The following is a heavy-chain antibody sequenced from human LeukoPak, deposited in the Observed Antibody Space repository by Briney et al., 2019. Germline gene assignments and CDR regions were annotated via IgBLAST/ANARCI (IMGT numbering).Heavy chain of an antibody. CDR3: ATGGGRLRYYYYYYGMDV. D-gene: IGHD4-17*01. J-gene: IGHJ6*02. V-gene: IGHV1-24*01. Sequence: ASVKVSCKVSGYTLTELSMRWVRQAPGKGLEWMGGFDPEDGETIYAQKFQGRVTMTEDTSTDTAYMELSSLRSEDTAVYYCATGGGRLRYYYYYYGMDVWGQGTTVTVSS. CDR2: FDPEDGET. CDR1: GYTLTELS.